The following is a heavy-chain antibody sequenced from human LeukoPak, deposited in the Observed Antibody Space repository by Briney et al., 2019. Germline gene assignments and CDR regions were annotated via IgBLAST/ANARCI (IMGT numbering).Heavy chain of an antibody. CDR2: ISAYNGNT. CDR3: ARFEEVYGYGDSVYYFDY. Sequence: ASVKVSCKASGYTFTSYGISWVRQAPGQGLEWMEWISAYNGNTNYAQKLQGRVTMTTDTSTSTAYMELRSLRSDDTAVYYCARFEEVYGYGDSVYYFDYWGQGTLVTVSS. J-gene: IGHJ4*02. D-gene: IGHD4-17*01. CDR1: GYTFTSYG. V-gene: IGHV1-18*01.